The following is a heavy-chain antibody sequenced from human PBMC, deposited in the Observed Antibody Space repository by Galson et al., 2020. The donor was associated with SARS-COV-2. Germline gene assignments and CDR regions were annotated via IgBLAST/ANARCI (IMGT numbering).Heavy chain of an antibody. V-gene: IGHV5-51*01. Sequence: GESLKISCMGSEYDFSSLWVGWVRPMPGKGLEWMGIIYLCDSDTRYSPSFQGRVTISADTSINTVYLQWSSLKASDTAMYFCATRSRSGSYIDYWGQGTLVTVSS. J-gene: IGHJ4*02. CDR2: IYLCDSDT. CDR1: EYDFSSLW. CDR3: ATRSRSGSYIDY. D-gene: IGHD1-26*01.